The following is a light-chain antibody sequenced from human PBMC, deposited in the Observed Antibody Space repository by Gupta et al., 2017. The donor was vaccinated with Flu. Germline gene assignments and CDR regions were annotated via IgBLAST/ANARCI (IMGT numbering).Light chain of an antibody. J-gene: IGLJ2*01. CDR3: QVWDSNGDRVV. CDR2: END. V-gene: IGLV3-21*02. CDR1: NIGSYM. Sequence: YVLTQPHSLVVGPGLAARITCGGSNIGSYMVHWYQQKSGQAPVLVVYENDDRPSGIPDRISGANSGTTATLTIRRVEAGDEADYYCQVWDSNGDRVVFGGGTKLTV.